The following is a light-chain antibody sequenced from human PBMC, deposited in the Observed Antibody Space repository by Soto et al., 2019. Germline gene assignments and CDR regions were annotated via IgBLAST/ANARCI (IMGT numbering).Light chain of an antibody. CDR3: EHYNNWPPLA. V-gene: IGKV3-15*01. J-gene: IGKJ4*01. CDR1: QSVSSN. CDR2: GAS. Sequence: EIVMTQYPATLSVSPGERATLSCRASQSVSSNLAWYQQKPGQAPRLLIYGASTRATGIQARFSGSGSGTEFTLTISSLQSEDFAVYSCEHYNNWPPLAFGGGTKVEIK.